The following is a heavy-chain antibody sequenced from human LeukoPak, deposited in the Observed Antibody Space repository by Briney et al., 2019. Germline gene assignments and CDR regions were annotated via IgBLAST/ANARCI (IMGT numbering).Heavy chain of an antibody. J-gene: IGHJ3*02. CDR1: GGTFSSYA. V-gene: IGHV1-2*02. Sequence: ASVKVSCKASGGTFSSYAISWVRQAPGQGLEHMGWINPNSGGTKYAPKFQGRVTMTRDTSISTAYMELSRLRSDDTAVYYCARGKEMTTITPLGAFDIWGRETMVTVSS. CDR3: ARGKEMTTITPLGAFDI. D-gene: IGHD5-24*01. CDR2: INPNSGGT.